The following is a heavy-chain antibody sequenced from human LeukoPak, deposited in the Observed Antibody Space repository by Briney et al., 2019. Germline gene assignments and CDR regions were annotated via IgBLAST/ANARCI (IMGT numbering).Heavy chain of an antibody. D-gene: IGHD6-13*01. CDR2: IYYRGST. CDR3: ARLPEPGIAAAGAFDY. CDR1: CGSISTSSYY. J-gene: IGHJ4*02. V-gene: IGHV4-39*01. Sequence: PSETLSLTCTVSCGSISTSSYYLGWVRQPPGKGLELIGSIYYRGSTYYDPSLKGRVTISVDTSKNQFSLKLTSVTAADTAVYYCARLPEPGIAAAGAFDYWGQGTLVTVSS.